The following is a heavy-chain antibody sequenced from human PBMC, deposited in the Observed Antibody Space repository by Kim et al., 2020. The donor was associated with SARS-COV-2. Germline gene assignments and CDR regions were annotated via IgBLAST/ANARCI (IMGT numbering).Heavy chain of an antibody. J-gene: IGHJ4*02. V-gene: IGHV3-30*04. CDR1: GFTFSSYA. CDR3: ARGYTYYDILTGLEWSGGLFDY. CDR2: ISYDGSNK. Sequence: GGSLRRSCAASGFTFSSYAMHWVRQAPGKGLEWVAVISYDGSNKYYADSVKGRFTISRDNSKNTLYLQMNSLRAEDTAVYYCARGYTYYDILTGLEWSGGLFDYWGQGTLVTVSS. D-gene: IGHD3-9*01.